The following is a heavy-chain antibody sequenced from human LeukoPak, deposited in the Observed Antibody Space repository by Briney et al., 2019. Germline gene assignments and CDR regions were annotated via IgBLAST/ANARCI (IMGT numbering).Heavy chain of an antibody. CDR3: ARRYSSGWPACDP. V-gene: IGHV4-34*01. J-gene: IGHJ5*02. D-gene: IGHD6-19*01. Sequence: SETLSLTCAVYGGSFSGYYWSWIRQPPGKGLEWIGETNHSGSTNYNPSLKSRVTISVDTSKNQFSLKLSSVTAADTAVYYCARRYSSGWPACDPWGQGTLVTVSS. CDR2: TNHSGST. CDR1: GGSFSGYY.